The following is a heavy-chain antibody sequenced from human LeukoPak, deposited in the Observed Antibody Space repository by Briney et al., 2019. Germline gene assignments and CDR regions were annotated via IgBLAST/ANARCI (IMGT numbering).Heavy chain of an antibody. V-gene: IGHV4-4*07. J-gene: IGHJ6*03. CDR2: IYTSGST. D-gene: IGHD2-2*01. CDR3: AREPASYYYYMDV. Sequence: SETLSLTCAVYGGSFSGYYWSWIRQPAGKGLEWIGRIYTSGSTNYNPSLKSRVTISVDTSKNQFSLKLNSVTAADTAVYYCAREPASYYYYMDVWGKGTTVTISS. CDR1: GGSFSGYY.